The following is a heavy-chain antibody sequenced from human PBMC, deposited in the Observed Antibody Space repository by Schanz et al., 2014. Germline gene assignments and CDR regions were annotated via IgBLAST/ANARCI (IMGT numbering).Heavy chain of an antibody. D-gene: IGHD5-18*01. J-gene: IGHJ6*02. Sequence: EVQLVESGGGLVQPGESLRVSCAASGFTFSNSWMSWVRQAPGKGLEWVGRIKSKTDGGTADYAAPVKGRFTISRDDSTNTLYLQMNSLKTEDTAVYYCTTGGRRGYSHYFYGMDVWGQGTTVTVSS. CDR2: IKSKTDGGTA. V-gene: IGHV3-15*01. CDR3: TTGGRRGYSHYFYGMDV. CDR1: GFTFSNSW.